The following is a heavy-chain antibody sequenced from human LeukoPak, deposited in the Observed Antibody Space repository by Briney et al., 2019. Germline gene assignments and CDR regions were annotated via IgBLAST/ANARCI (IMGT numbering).Heavy chain of an antibody. CDR3: ARDSYCGGDCYPTIAFDI. V-gene: IGHV3-21*01. CDR1: GFTFSSYA. Sequence: GGSLRLSCAASGFTFSSYAMSWVRQAPGKGLEWVSSISSSSSYIYYADSVKGRFTISRDNAENSLYLQMNSLRAEDTAVYYCARDSYCGGDCYPTIAFDIWGQGTMVTVSS. J-gene: IGHJ3*02. D-gene: IGHD2-21*02. CDR2: ISSSSSYI.